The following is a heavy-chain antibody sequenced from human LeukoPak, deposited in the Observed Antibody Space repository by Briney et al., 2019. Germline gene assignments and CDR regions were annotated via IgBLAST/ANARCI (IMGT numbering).Heavy chain of an antibody. Sequence: GGSLRLSCAASGFTFSNYWMSWVRQAPGKGLVWVSRINSDGSSRHYADSVKGRFTISRDNAKNTLHLQMTSLRAEDTAVYYCARGGPDSSDYSSLFDYWGRGILVAVSS. V-gene: IGHV3-74*01. J-gene: IGHJ4*02. D-gene: IGHD3-22*01. CDR2: INSDGSSR. CDR3: ARGGPDSSDYSSLFDY. CDR1: GFTFSNYW.